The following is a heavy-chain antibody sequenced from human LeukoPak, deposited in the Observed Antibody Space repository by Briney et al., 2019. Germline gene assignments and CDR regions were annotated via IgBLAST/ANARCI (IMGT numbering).Heavy chain of an antibody. V-gene: IGHV3-74*01. CDR2: INPGGSST. CDR3: ARSNQADDY. CDR1: GFTFSSYW. Sequence: QPGGSLRLSCAASGFTFSSYWMHWVRQVPGKGLVWVSRINPGGSSTAYADSVKGRFTISRDNAENTLYLQMDSLRDEDTAVYYCARSNQADDYWGQGTLVTVSS. D-gene: IGHD1-14*01. J-gene: IGHJ4*02.